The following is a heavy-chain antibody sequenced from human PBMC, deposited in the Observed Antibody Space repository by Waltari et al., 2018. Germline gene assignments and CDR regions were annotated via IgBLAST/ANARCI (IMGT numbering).Heavy chain of an antibody. Sequence: QVQLQESGPGLVKPSETPSLTCTVSGGSISSYYWSWIRQPPGKGLEWIGYIYYSGSTNYNPSLKSRVTIAVDTSKNQFSLKLSSVTAADTAVYYCARDYILTGPSVDHYYYYGMDVWGQGTTVTVSS. V-gene: IGHV4-59*01. D-gene: IGHD3-9*01. CDR1: GGSISSYY. CDR3: ARDYILTGPSVDHYYYYGMDV. CDR2: IYYSGST. J-gene: IGHJ6*02.